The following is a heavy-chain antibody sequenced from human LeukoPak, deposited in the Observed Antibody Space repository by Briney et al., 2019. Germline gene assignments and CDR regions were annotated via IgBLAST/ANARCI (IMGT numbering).Heavy chain of an antibody. D-gene: IGHD3-3*01. CDR1: GGSISSSSYY. CDR2: IYYSRTT. V-gene: IGHV4-39*07. J-gene: IGHJ4*02. Sequence: SETLSLTCTVSGGSISSSSYYWGWIRQPPGKGLEWIGSIYYSRTTYYNPSLKSRVTISVDTSKNQFSLNLYSVTAADTAVYYCARRGGLEWLLTPHTGIDYWGQGTLVTVSS. CDR3: ARRGGLEWLLTPHTGIDY.